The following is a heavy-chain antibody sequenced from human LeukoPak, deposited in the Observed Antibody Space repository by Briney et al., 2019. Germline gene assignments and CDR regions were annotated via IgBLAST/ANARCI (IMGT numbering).Heavy chain of an antibody. CDR1: GYTFTGYY. CDR2: INPNSGGT. Sequence: ASVKVSCKASGYTFTGYYMHWVRQAPGQRLEWMGRINPNSGGTNYAQKFQGRVTMTRDTSISTAYMELSRLRSDDTAVYYCARSYCSGGSCYVSDYWGQGTLVTVSS. D-gene: IGHD2-15*01. V-gene: IGHV1-2*06. CDR3: ARSYCSGGSCYVSDY. J-gene: IGHJ4*02.